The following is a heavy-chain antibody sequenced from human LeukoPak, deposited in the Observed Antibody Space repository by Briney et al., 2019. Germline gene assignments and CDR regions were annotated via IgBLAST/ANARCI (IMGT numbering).Heavy chain of an antibody. Sequence: PSETLSLTCTVSGGSISSGGYYWSWIRQHPGKGLEWIGYIYYSGSTYYNPSLKSRVTISVDTSKNQFSLKLSSVTAADTAVYYCATSLAYCGGDCYSPVSWFDPWGQGTLVTVSS. J-gene: IGHJ5*02. CDR2: IYYSGST. V-gene: IGHV4-31*03. CDR3: ATSLAYCGGDCYSPVSWFDP. CDR1: GGSISSGGYY. D-gene: IGHD2-21*02.